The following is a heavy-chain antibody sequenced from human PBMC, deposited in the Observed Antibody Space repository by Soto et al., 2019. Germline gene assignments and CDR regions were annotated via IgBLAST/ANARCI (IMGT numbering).Heavy chain of an antibody. Sequence: PGGSLRLSCAASGFIFSIYNMNWVRQAPGKGLEWVSSISSSSDYMYYADSVKGRFTISRDNAKNSLYLQMNSLRAEDTAVYYCARDFVHAGYYYDMLGVIDGPDYWGQGTLVTVSS. D-gene: IGHD3-22*01. CDR2: ISSSSDYM. V-gene: IGHV3-21*01. J-gene: IGHJ4*02. CDR3: ARDFVHAGYYYDMLGVIDGPDY. CDR1: GFIFSIYN.